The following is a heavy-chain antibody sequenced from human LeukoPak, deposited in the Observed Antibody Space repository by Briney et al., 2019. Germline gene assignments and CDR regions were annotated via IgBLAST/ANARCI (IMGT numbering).Heavy chain of an antibody. CDR1: GGSISNYY. Sequence: SETLSLTCTVSGGSISNYYWSWIRQPPGKGLECIGYISYSGSTNYNPSLKSRVTISVDTSKNQFSLRLSSVTAADTAVYYCARLGYGEYLFYSDYWGQGTLVTVSS. J-gene: IGHJ4*02. CDR2: ISYSGST. V-gene: IGHV4-59*01. D-gene: IGHD4-17*01. CDR3: ARLGYGEYLFYSDY.